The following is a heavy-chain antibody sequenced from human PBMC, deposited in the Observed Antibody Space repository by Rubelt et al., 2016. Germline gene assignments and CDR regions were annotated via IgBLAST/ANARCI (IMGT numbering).Heavy chain of an antibody. D-gene: IGHD6-6*01. V-gene: IGHV4-39*01. CDR1: GASVSSSSYY. CDR3: ARDSSSSSGGANWFDP. Sequence: QLQLQESGPGLLKPSETLSLTCAVSGASVSSSSYYWGWIRQPPGKGLEWIGSIYYSGSTYYNPSPTSRVTISVDTSKNQFALKLGSGTAADTAVYCGARDSSSSSGGANWFDPWGQGTLVTVSS. J-gene: IGHJ5*02. CDR2: IYYSGST.